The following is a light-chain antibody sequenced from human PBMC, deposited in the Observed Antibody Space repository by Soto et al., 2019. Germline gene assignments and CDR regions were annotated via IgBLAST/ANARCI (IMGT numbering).Light chain of an antibody. CDR3: SSYTDRQSYL. V-gene: IGLV2-14*01. CDR2: EVT. J-gene: IGLJ1*01. Sequence: QSVLTQPASVSGSPGQSITISCTGTSSDIGAYDYVSWYQQYPGRVPKLIIHEVTNRPSGVSDRFSGSKSGNTASLTISGLQTEDEADYYCSSYTDRQSYLFGNGTKVTVL. CDR1: SSDIGAYDY.